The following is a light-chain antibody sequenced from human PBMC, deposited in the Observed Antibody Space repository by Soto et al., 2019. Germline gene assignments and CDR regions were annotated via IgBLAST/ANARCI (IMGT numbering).Light chain of an antibody. CDR3: LSHTTSRTYV. CDR2: EIN. Sequence: QSVLAQPPSASGSPGQSVTISCTGTSSDVGAYDYVSWYQQHPGKAPKLMIYEINKRPSGVPDRFSGSKSGNTASLTISRLQTEDEADYYCLSHTTSRTYVFGPGTKVTVL. J-gene: IGLJ1*01. V-gene: IGLV2-8*01. CDR1: SSDVGAYDY.